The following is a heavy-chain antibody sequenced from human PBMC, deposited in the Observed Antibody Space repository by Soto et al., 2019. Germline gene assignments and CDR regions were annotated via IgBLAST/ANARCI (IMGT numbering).Heavy chain of an antibody. J-gene: IGHJ6*02. CDR3: ARQRSSNYYYYGMDV. V-gene: IGHV5-51*01. Sequence: PGESLKISWNGSGYSFTSYWIGSVRQMPGKGLEWMGIIYPGDSDTRYSPSFQGQVTISADKSISTAYLQWSSLKASDTAMYYCARQRSSNYYYYGMDVWRQGTTGTAP. CDR1: GYSFTSYW. D-gene: IGHD6-6*01. CDR2: IYPGDSDT.